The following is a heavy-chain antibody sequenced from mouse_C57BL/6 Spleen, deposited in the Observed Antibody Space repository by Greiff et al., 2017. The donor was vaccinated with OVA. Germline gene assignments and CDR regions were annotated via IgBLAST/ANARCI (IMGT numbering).Heavy chain of an antibody. Sequence: EVQLVESGGGLVQPGGSLSLSCAASGFTLTDYYMSWVRQPPGKALEWLGFIRNKANGYTTEYSASVKGRFTISRDNSHSILYLQMNALRAEDSATYYCARYITTANAMDYWGQGTSVTVSS. CDR3: ARYITTANAMDY. J-gene: IGHJ4*01. V-gene: IGHV7-3*01. CDR2: IRNKANGYTT. D-gene: IGHD1-2*01. CDR1: GFTLTDYY.